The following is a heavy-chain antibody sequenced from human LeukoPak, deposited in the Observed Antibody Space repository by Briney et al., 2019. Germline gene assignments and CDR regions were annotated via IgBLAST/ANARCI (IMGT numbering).Heavy chain of an antibody. V-gene: IGHV3-23*01. Sequence: GGSLRLSCAASGFTFSSYAMSWVRQAPGKGLEWVSAISGSGGSTYYADSVKGRFTISRDNSKNTLYLQMHSLRAEDTAVDYCAKSTERLLYSLEIDYWGQGTLVTVSS. J-gene: IGHJ4*02. CDR2: ISGSGGST. CDR1: GFTFSSYA. D-gene: IGHD2-2*02. CDR3: AKSTERLLYSLEIDY.